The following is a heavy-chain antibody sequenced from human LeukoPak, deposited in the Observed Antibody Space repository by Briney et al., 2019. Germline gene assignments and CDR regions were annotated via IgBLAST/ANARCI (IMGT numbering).Heavy chain of an antibody. J-gene: IGHJ4*02. V-gene: IGHV3-7*01. Sequence: GSLRLSCAASGFTLSSYWMSWVRQAPGKGLEWVANIKQDGSEKYYVDSVKGRFTISRDNAKNSLYLQMNSLRAEDTAVYYCCSGWYGTFDYWGQGTLVTVSS. CDR3: CSGWYGTFDY. CDR1: GFTLSSYW. CDR2: IKQDGSEK. D-gene: IGHD6-19*01.